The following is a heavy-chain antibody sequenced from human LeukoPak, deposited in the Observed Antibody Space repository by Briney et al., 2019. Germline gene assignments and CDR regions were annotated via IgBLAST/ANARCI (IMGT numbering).Heavy chain of an antibody. CDR1: GFTVSSND. CDR3: ARDGEWLNLDY. J-gene: IGHJ4*02. V-gene: IGHV3-53*05. Sequence: PGGSLRLSCAASGFTVSSNDMSWVRQAPGKGLECISVIYSGGSTDYADSVKGRFTISRDNSKNTLYLQMNSLRAEDTAVYYCARDGEWLNLDYWGQGTLVTVSS. CDR2: IYSGGST. D-gene: IGHD3-3*01.